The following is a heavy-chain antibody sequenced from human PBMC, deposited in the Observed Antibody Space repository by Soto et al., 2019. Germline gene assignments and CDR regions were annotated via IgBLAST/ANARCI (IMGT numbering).Heavy chain of an antibody. CDR3: AKVTKRAAAGRYEYYKYGMDV. J-gene: IGHJ6*02. Sequence: LRLSCAASGFAFSTYAMTWVRQAPGKGLEWVSVVSGSGGSSYYADSVKGRFTISRDNSKNTLFLQMNGLRAEDTAVYYCAKVTKRAAAGRYEYYKYGMDVWGQGTTVTVSS. CDR2: VSGSGGSS. CDR1: GFAFSTYA. V-gene: IGHV3-23*01. D-gene: IGHD6-13*01.